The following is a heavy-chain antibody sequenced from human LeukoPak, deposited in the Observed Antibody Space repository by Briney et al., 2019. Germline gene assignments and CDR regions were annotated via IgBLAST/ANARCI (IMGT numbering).Heavy chain of an antibody. Sequence: GGSLRLSCAASGFTFSSSAMSWVRQAPGKGLEWVSSISGSGSGGSTYYADSVKGRFTISRDNSKNTLYLQMNSLIAEDTAVYYCAKSGYNRSDYWGQGTRVTVSS. CDR3: AKSGYNRSDY. CDR1: GFTFSSSA. J-gene: IGHJ4*02. CDR2: ISGSGSGGST. V-gene: IGHV3-23*01. D-gene: IGHD5-24*01.